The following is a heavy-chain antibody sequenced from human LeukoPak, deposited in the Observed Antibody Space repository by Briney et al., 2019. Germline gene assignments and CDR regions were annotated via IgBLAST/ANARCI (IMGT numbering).Heavy chain of an antibody. V-gene: IGHV1-2*02. CDR2: INPNSGGT. CDR1: GYTFTGYY. CDR3: ARDRALTGYHY. J-gene: IGHJ4*02. D-gene: IGHD3-9*01. Sequence: ASVKVPCEASGYTFTGYYMHWVRQAPGQGLEWMGWINPNSGGTNYAQKFQGRVTMTRDTSISTAYMELSRLRSDDTAVYYCARDRALTGYHYWGQGTLVTVSS.